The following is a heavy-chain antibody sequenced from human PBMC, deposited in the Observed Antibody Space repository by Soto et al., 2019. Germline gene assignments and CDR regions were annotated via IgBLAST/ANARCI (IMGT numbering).Heavy chain of an antibody. Sequence: XESLKISCQASVNSYISYWISWVLQLPGKGLEWMGRIDPSDSYTNYSPSFQGHVTISADRSINTVYLQWSSLRASDSAMYYCARNSDYDQPLLLFHFWGQGTLVTVSS. J-gene: IGHJ4*02. D-gene: IGHD4-4*01. CDR1: VNSYISYW. V-gene: IGHV5-10-1*01. CDR2: IDPSDSYT. CDR3: ARNSDYDQPLLLFHF.